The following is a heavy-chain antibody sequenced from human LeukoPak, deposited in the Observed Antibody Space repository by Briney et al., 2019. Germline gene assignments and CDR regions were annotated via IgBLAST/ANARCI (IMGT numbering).Heavy chain of an antibody. CDR1: GFTFSSYW. V-gene: IGHV3-7*01. CDR2: IKQDGSEK. D-gene: IGHD3-16*01. J-gene: IGHJ4*02. CDR3: ARESRWWESSFDY. Sequence: PGGSPRLSCAASGFTFSSYWMSWVRQAPGKGLEWVANIKQDGSEKYYVDSVKGRFTISRDNAKNSLYLQMNSLRAEDTAVYYCARESRWWESSFDYWGQGTLVTVSS.